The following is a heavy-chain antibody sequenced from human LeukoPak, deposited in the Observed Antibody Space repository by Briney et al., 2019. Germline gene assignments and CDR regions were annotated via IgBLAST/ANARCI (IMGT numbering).Heavy chain of an antibody. J-gene: IGHJ4*02. D-gene: IGHD3-9*01. V-gene: IGHV3-9*01. CDR1: GFTFDDYA. Sequence: GVSLRLSCAASGFTFDDYAMHWVRQAPGKGLEWVSGISWNSGSIGYADSVKGRFTISRDNAKNSLYLQMNSLRAEDTALYYCAKARLRYFDWLCFDYWGQGTPVTVSS. CDR3: AKARLRYFDWLCFDY. CDR2: ISWNSGSI.